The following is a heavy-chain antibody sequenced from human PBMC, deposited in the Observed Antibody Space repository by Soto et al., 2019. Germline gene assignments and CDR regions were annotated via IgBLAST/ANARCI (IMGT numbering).Heavy chain of an antibody. CDR3: ARNGYIAAAGKNYYYYRMDF. J-gene: IGHJ6*02. CDR2: IYYSGST. CDR1: GGSISRDY. D-gene: IGHD6-13*01. Sequence: SETLSLTCTVSGGSISRDYWSWIRQPPGKGLEWIGYIYYSGSTNYNPSLKSRVTISVDTSKNQFSLKLSSVTAADTAVYYCARNGYIAAAGKNYYYYRMDFWAQGTTDTVSS. V-gene: IGHV4-59*08.